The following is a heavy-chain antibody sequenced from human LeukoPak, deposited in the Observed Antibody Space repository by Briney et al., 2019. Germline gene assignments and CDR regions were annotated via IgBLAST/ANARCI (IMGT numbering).Heavy chain of an antibody. J-gene: IGHJ4*02. CDR2: FYTSGST. CDR1: GCSISSYY. V-gene: IGHV4-4*07. CDR3: ARDARLHYYFDD. D-gene: IGHD6-25*01. Sequence: SENLSFNCSVAGCSISSYYWIWILQPAGNGLEWIVRFYTSGSTHYNPSLKSRGTMSIYTSKNQFSLKLSSVTAADTAVYYCARDARLHYYFDDWGQGTLVTVSS.